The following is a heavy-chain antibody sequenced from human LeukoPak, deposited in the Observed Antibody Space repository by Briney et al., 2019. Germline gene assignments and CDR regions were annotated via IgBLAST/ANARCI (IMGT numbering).Heavy chain of an antibody. CDR3: ARDTGESFAAILLFDY. CDR2: ISAYNGNT. CDR1: GYTFTSYG. D-gene: IGHD4-17*01. Sequence: GASVKVSCKASGYTFTSYGISWVRQAPGQGLEWMGWISAYNGNTNYAQKLQGRVAMTTDTSTSTAYMELRSLRSDDTAVYYCARDTGESFAAILLFDYWGQGTLVTVSS. V-gene: IGHV1-18*01. J-gene: IGHJ4*02.